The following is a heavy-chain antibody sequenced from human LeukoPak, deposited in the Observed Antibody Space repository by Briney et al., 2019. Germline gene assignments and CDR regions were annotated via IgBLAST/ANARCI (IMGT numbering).Heavy chain of an antibody. CDR2: IYYSGST. D-gene: IGHD6-19*01. CDR3: ARRESSGWYYY. J-gene: IGHJ4*02. V-gene: IGHV4-61*01. CDR1: GGSISSNSYY. Sequence: SETLSLTCAVSGGSISSNSYYWSWIRQPPGKGLEWIGYIYYSGSTNYNPSLKSRVTISVDTSKNQFSLKLSSVTAADTAVYYCARRESSGWYYYWGQGTLVTVSS.